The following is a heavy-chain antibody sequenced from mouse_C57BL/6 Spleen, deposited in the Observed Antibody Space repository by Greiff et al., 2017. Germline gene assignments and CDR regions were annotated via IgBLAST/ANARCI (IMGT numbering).Heavy chain of an antibody. CDR2: FYPGSGSI. J-gene: IGHJ4*01. Sequence: VQRVESGAELVKPGASVKLSCKASGYTFTEYTIHWVKQRSGQGLEWIGWFYPGSGSIKYNEKFKDKATLTADKSSSTVYMELSRLTSEDSAVYFCARHETYYSNWGAMDYWGQGTSVTVSS. V-gene: IGHV1-62-2*01. D-gene: IGHD2-5*01. CDR1: GYTFTEYT. CDR3: ARHETYYSNWGAMDY.